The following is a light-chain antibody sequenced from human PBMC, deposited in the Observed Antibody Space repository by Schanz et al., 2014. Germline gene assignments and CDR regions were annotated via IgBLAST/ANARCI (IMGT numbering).Light chain of an antibody. V-gene: IGKV3-20*01. CDR1: QSFSSSY. Sequence: EIVLTQSPGTLSLSPGQRATLSCRASQSFSSSYLAWYQQKPGQAPRLLIHDVSKRASGIADRFSGSGSGADFTLTISRLEPEDFAVYYCQQYGSSPQTFGQGTKVEIK. J-gene: IGKJ1*01. CDR3: QQYGSSPQT. CDR2: DVS.